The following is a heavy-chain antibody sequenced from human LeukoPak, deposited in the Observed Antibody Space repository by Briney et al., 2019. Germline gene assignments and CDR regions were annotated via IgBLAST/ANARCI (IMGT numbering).Heavy chain of an antibody. CDR1: GFTFSSYA. CDR3: AKDRVDYYDSSGYYFGTPWYFDL. CDR2: ISGSGGST. J-gene: IGHJ2*01. D-gene: IGHD3-22*01. Sequence: GGSLRLSCAASGFTFSSYAMSWVRQAPGKGLGWVSAISGSGGSTYYADSVKGRFTISRDNSKNTLYLQMNSLRAEDTAVYYCAKDRVDYYDSSGYYFGTPWYFDLWGRGTLVTVSS. V-gene: IGHV3-23*01.